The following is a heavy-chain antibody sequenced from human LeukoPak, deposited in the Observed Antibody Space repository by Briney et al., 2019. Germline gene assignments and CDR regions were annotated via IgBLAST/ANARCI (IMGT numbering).Heavy chain of an antibody. CDR1: GFTVSSNY. CDR2: IYSGGST. Sequence: PGGSLRLSCAASGFTVSSNYMSWVRQAPGKGLDWVSVIYSGGSTYYADSVKGRFTISRDNSKNTLYLQMNSLRAEDTAVYYCAVGYSSGWYYYWGQGTLVTVSS. J-gene: IGHJ4*02. V-gene: IGHV3-66*01. CDR3: AVGYSSGWYYY. D-gene: IGHD6-19*01.